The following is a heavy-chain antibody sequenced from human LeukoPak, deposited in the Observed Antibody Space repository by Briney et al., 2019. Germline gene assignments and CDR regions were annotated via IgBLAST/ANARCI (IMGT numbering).Heavy chain of an antibody. CDR1: GGSISSYY. Sequence: SETLSLTCTVSGGSISSYYWSWIRQPPGKGLEWIGYIYYSGSTNYNPSLKSRVTISVDTSKNQFSLKLSSVTAADTAVYYCARDFFSGSTALGYWGQGTLVTVSS. D-gene: IGHD1-26*01. CDR3: ARDFFSGSTALGY. J-gene: IGHJ4*02. CDR2: IYYSGST. V-gene: IGHV4-59*01.